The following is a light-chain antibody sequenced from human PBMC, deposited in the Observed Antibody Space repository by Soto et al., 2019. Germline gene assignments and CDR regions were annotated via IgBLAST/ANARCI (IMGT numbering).Light chain of an antibody. CDR3: SSYTSSSTLEV. V-gene: IGLV2-14*01. CDR2: EVS. J-gene: IGLJ3*02. Sequence: QSALTQPASVSGSPGQSITISCTGTSRDVGGNNYVSWYQQHPGKVPKLMIYEVSNRPSGVSNRFSGSKSGNTASLTISGLQAEDEADYYCSSYTSSSTLEVFGGGTKVTVL. CDR1: SRDVGGNNY.